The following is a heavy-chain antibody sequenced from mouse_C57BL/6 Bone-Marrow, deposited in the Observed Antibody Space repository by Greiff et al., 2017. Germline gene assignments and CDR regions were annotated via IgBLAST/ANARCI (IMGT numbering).Heavy chain of an antibody. V-gene: IGHV1-61*01. J-gene: IGHJ1*03. D-gene: IGHD1-1*01. CDR1: GYTFTSYW. Sequence: VKLQESGAELVRPGSSVKLSCKASGYTFTSYWMDWVKQRPGQGLEWIGNIYPSDSETHYNQKFKDKATLTVDKSSSTAYMQLSSLTSEDSAVYYCAIRPITTVVARYFDVWGTGTTVTVSS. CDR2: IYPSDSET. CDR3: AIRPITTVVARYFDV.